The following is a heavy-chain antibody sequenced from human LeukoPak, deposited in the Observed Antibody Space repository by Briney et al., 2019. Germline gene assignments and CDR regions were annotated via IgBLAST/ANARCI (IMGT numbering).Heavy chain of an antibody. CDR3: ARHRGYVGAFDV. V-gene: IGHV4-59*08. CDR1: GGSISGYY. CDR2: IYYSGST. D-gene: IGHD3-22*01. J-gene: IGHJ3*01. Sequence: SETLSLTCTVSGGSISGYYWSWIRQPPGKGLEWIGFIYYSGSTSYNPSLKSRVTVSVDTSKNQFSLNLSSVTASETAVYYCARHRGYVGAFDVWGRGTMVTVSS.